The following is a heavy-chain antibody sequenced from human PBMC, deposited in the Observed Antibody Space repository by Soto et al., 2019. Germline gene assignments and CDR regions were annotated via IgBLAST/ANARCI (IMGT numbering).Heavy chain of an antibody. Sequence: SETLSLTCTVSGGSISSTYWWSWVRQPPGKGPEWIGEINHRGSANYNPSLKSRVTISVDISKSQFSLRLTSVTAADTAVYYCARYNAASGTYYFDFWGQGALVTVSS. CDR2: INHRGSA. CDR3: ARYNAASGTYYFDF. V-gene: IGHV4-4*02. CDR1: GGSISSTYW. D-gene: IGHD6-13*01. J-gene: IGHJ4*02.